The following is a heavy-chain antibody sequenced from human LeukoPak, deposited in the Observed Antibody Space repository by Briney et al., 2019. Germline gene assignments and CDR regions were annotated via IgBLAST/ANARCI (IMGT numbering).Heavy chain of an antibody. D-gene: IGHD3-3*01. V-gene: IGHV1-58*02. CDR1: GFTXTSSA. Sequence: GTSVKVSCKASGFTXTSSAMQWVRQARGQRLEWIGWIVVGSGNTNYAQKFQERVTITRDMSTSTAYMELSSLRSEDTAVYYCAATPNYDFWSGYLSGMDVWGQGTTVTVSS. J-gene: IGHJ6*02. CDR3: AATPNYDFWSGYLSGMDV. CDR2: IVVGSGNT.